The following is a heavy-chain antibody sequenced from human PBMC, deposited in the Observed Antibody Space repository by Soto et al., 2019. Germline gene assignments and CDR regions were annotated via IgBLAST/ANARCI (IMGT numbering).Heavy chain of an antibody. D-gene: IGHD5-18*01. J-gene: IGHJ6*02. CDR1: GFTFSSYG. CDR3: AKDLGYSYGYFVHYYYYGMDV. Sequence: QVQLVESGGGVVQPGRSLRRSCAASGFTFSSYGMHWVRQAPGKGLEWVAVISYDGSNKYYADSVKGRFTISRDNSKNTLSLQMNSLRAEDTAVYYCAKDLGYSYGYFVHYYYYGMDVWGQGTTVTVSS. V-gene: IGHV3-30*18. CDR2: ISYDGSNK.